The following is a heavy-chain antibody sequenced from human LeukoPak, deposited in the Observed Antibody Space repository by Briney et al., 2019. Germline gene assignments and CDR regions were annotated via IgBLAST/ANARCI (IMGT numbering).Heavy chain of an antibody. CDR3: ARRGADIVTMPAAKRSSFDF. Sequence: SQTLSLTCTVSGGSISSGSYYWSWIRQPAGKGLEWIGRIYTSGSTNYNPSLKSRVTISVDTSKNQFSLKLSSVTAADTAVYYCARRGADIVTMPAAKRSSFDFWGHGTMVTVSS. CDR2: IYTSGST. CDR1: GGSISSGSYY. J-gene: IGHJ3*01. D-gene: IGHD2-15*01. V-gene: IGHV4-61*02.